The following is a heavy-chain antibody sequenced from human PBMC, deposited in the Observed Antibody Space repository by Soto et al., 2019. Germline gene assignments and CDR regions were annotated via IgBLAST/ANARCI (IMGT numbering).Heavy chain of an antibody. Sequence: SVKVSCKASGGTFSSYAISWVRQAPGQGLEWMGGIIPIFGTANYAQKFQGRVTMTRDTSTSTVYMELSSLRSEDTAVYYCARAIRMTTVTATDYWGQGTLVTVSS. D-gene: IGHD4-17*01. CDR1: GGTFSSYA. CDR3: ARAIRMTTVTATDY. J-gene: IGHJ4*02. V-gene: IGHV1-69*05. CDR2: IIPIFGTA.